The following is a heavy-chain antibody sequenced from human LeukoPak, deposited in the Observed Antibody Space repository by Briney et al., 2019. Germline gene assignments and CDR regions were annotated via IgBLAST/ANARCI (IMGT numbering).Heavy chain of an antibody. CDR2: INPSGGST. CDR1: GYTFTSYY. Sequence: ASVKVSCKASGYTFTSYYMHWVRQAPGQGLEWMGIINPSGGSTSYAQKFQGRVTMTRDTSTSTVYMELSSLRSEDTAVYYCAREVGGFGIHLYYFDYWGQGTLVTVSS. D-gene: IGHD3-10*01. V-gene: IGHV1-46*01. J-gene: IGHJ4*02. CDR3: AREVGGFGIHLYYFDY.